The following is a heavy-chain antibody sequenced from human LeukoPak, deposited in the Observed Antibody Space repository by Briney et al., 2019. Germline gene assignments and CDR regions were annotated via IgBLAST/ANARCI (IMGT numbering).Heavy chain of an antibody. D-gene: IGHD3-3*01. V-gene: IGHV3-23*01. J-gene: IGHJ3*02. Sequence: QPGGSLRLSCAASGFTFSNYAMSWVRQAPGKGLEWVSAISGRGDNTYYADSVKGRFTLSRDNSKNTLYLQMNSLRAEDTAVYYCAKVSPSGITIFGVVKPGAFDIWGQGTMVTVSS. CDR3: AKVSPSGITIFGVVKPGAFDI. CDR2: ISGRGDNT. CDR1: GFTFSNYA.